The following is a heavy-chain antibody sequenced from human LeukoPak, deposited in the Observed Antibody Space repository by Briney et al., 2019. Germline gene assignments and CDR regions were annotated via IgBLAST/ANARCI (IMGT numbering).Heavy chain of an antibody. CDR3: ASLLWFGDLDY. D-gene: IGHD3-10*01. CDR1: GYMFTGFF. V-gene: IGHV1-2*02. CDR2: VSPNNGGT. Sequence: GASVVVSCKTSGYMFTGFFIHWVRQAPGQGLEWMGSVSPNNGGTSYAQRFQGRVNMTSDTSTRTAYLQLSGLRFDDTAVYYCASLLWFGDLDYWGQGTPVTVSS. J-gene: IGHJ4*02.